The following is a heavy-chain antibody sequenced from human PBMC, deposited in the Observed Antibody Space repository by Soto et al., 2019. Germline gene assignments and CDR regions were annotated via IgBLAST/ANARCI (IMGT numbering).Heavy chain of an antibody. CDR1: GYTFTSYY. J-gene: IGHJ4*02. D-gene: IGHD5-12*01. V-gene: IGHV1-46*01. Sequence: QVQLVQSGAEVKKPGASVKVSCKASGYTFTSYYMHWVRQAPGQGLEWMGIINPSGGSTSYAQKCQGXXTXTXATSPSTVYMELRSLRSEDTAVYYCARSNPTMDFDYWGQGTLVTVSS. CDR2: INPSGGST. CDR3: ARSNPTMDFDY.